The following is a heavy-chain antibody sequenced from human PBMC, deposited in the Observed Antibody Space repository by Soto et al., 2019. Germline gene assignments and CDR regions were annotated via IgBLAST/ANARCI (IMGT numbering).Heavy chain of an antibody. CDR1: GGSVSSGSYY. CDR3: AREIHPPQWELLGGLDY. CDR2: IYYSGST. J-gene: IGHJ4*02. V-gene: IGHV4-61*01. Sequence: KPSETLSLTCTVSGGSVSSGSYYWSWIRQPPGKGLEWIGYIYYSGSTNYNPSLKGRVTISVDTSKNQFSLKLSSVTAADTAVYYCAREIHPPQWELLGGLDYWGQGALVTVSS. D-gene: IGHD1-26*01.